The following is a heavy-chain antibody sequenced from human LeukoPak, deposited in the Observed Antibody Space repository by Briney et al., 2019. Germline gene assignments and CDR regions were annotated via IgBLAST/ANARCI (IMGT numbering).Heavy chain of an antibody. CDR2: IRYDGSNK. CDR1: GFTFSSYG. CDR3: AKDLPPLRSKGYYFDY. Sequence: GGSLRLSCAASGFTFSSYGMHWVRQAPGKGLEWVAFIRYDGSNKYYADSVKGRFTISRDNSKNTLYLQMNSLRAEDTAVYYCAKDLPPLRSKGYYFDYWGQGTLVTVSS. V-gene: IGHV3-30*02. J-gene: IGHJ4*02.